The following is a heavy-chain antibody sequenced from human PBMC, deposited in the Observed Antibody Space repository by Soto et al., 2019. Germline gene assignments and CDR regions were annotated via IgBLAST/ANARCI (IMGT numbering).Heavy chain of an antibody. CDR3: TADHWS. CDR2: INRKIDGETT. Sequence: GSLLPPCIVFEYTFSDAWMSWVRQAPGKGLEWVARINRKIDGETTDYAAPVEGRFTIARDDSKNTLYLQMSSLKIEDTAVYFCTADHWSWGQGTLVTVYS. J-gene: IGHJ4*02. CDR1: EYTFSDAW. V-gene: IGHV3-15*01. D-gene: IGHD3-3*01.